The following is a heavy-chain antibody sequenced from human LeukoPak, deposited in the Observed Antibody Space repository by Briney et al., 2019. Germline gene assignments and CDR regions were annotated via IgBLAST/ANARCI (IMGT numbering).Heavy chain of an antibody. CDR1: GFTFSDYY. Sequence: GGSLRLSCAASGFTFSDYYMSWIRQAPGKGLEWVSYISSSGATINYADSVKGRFTISRDNAKNSLYLQVNSLRAEDTAVYYCARDLRRCSGGSCHYYYGMDVWGQGTTVTVSS. J-gene: IGHJ6*02. CDR3: ARDLRRCSGGSCHYYYGMDV. CDR2: ISSSGATI. V-gene: IGHV3-11*01. D-gene: IGHD2-15*01.